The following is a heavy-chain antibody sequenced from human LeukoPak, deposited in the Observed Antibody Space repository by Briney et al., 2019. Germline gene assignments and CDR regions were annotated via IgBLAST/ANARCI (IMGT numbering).Heavy chain of an antibody. J-gene: IGHJ5*02. CDR3: ARDGGTDWYDP. CDR1: EFTISGYW. CDR2: IKQDGSEK. Sequence: GGSLRLSCVASEFTISGYWMTWVRQAPGKGLEWVANIKQDGSEKTYVDSVKGRFTISRDNVKNSIFLQMNSLRVEDTAMYCCARDGGTDWYDPWGQGTLVSVSS. V-gene: IGHV3-7*01. D-gene: IGHD3-16*01.